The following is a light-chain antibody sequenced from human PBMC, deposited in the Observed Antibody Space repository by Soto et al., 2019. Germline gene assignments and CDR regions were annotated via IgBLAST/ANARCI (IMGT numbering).Light chain of an antibody. CDR2: DVS. V-gene: IGLV2-14*01. CDR3: SSYAGSNNLL. CDR1: SSDIGGYNY. J-gene: IGLJ2*01. Sequence: QSVLTQPASVSGSPGQSITISCTGTSSDIGGYNYVSWYRQHPGKAPKLIIYDVSNRPSGVSNRFSGSKSGNTASLTISGLQAEDEADYYCSSYAGSNNLLFGGGTKLTVL.